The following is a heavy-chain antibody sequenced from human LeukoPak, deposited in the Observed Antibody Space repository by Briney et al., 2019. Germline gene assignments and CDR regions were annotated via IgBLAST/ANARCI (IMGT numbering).Heavy chain of an antibody. D-gene: IGHD3-9*01. V-gene: IGHV3-15*01. J-gene: IGHJ4*02. Sequence: PGGSLRLSCAASGFTFSNAWMSWVRQAPGKGLEWVGRIKSKTDGGTTDYAAPVKGRFTISRDDSKNTLYLQMNSLKTEDTAVYYCLGDWYSVYFDYWGQGTLVTVSS. CDR2: IKSKTDGGTT. CDR3: LGDWYSVYFDY. CDR1: GFTFSNAW.